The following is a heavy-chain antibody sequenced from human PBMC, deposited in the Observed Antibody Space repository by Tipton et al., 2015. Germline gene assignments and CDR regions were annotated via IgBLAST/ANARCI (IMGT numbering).Heavy chain of an antibody. Sequence: TLSLTCAVDGGAFSGHYWSWIRQSPGKGLEWIGEIHHGGSTKYNPSLESRLSISIDLIKRQFSLNLRSVTAADTAVYYCARGRGWRVFDYWGQGTLVTVSS. CDR3: ARGRGWRVFDY. CDR2: IHHGGST. D-gene: IGHD3-10*01. CDR1: GGAFSGHY. J-gene: IGHJ4*02. V-gene: IGHV4-34*01.